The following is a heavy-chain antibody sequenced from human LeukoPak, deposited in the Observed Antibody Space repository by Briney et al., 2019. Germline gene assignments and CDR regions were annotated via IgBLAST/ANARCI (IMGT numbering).Heavy chain of an antibody. CDR3: ASLWVGEPPSL. CDR2: IYHSGST. D-gene: IGHD3-10*01. J-gene: IGHJ4*02. Sequence: SETLSLTCTVSGYSISSGYYWGWIRQPPGKGLEWIGSIYHSGSTYYNPSLKSRVTISVDTSKNQFSLKLSSVTAADTAVYYCASLWVGEPPSLWGQGTLVTVSS. CDR1: GYSISSGYY. V-gene: IGHV4-38-2*02.